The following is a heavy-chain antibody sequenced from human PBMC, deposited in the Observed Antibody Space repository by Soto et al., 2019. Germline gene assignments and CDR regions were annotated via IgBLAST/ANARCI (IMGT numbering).Heavy chain of an antibody. J-gene: IGHJ4*02. CDR1: EFTFSNYA. CDR2: ISYGGGTT. Sequence: HPGGSLRLSCAASEFTFSNYAMSWVRQAPGKGLEWVSAISYGGGTTYYADSVKGRFTISRDNSKNTLYLQMNSLRAEDTAVYYCAKNPGYYYDSTGYHFDYWGQGTLVNGSS. V-gene: IGHV3-23*01. CDR3: AKNPGYYYDSTGYHFDY. D-gene: IGHD3-22*01.